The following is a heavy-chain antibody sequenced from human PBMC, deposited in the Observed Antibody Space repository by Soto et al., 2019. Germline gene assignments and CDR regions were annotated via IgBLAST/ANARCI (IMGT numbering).Heavy chain of an antibody. CDR3: ARDGYSYGYGWYFDL. V-gene: IGHV3-7*01. J-gene: IGHJ2*01. CDR2: INQDGSEK. Sequence: EVQLVESGGGLVQPGGSLRLSCAASAFTFSTYSMTWVRQAPGKGPEWVANINQDGSEKYYVDSMKGRFTISRDNAKNSLYLQMSRLRAEDTAVYYCARDGYSYGYGWYFDLWGRGTLVTVSS. CDR1: AFTFSTYS. D-gene: IGHD5-18*01.